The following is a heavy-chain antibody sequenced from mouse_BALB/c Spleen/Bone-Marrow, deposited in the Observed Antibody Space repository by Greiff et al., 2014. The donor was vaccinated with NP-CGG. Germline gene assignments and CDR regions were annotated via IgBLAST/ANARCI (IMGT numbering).Heavy chain of an antibody. CDR3: AREKYGNYYAMDY. CDR2: IWGDGTT. D-gene: IGHD2-10*02. J-gene: IGHJ4*01. V-gene: IGHV2-6-7*01. Sequence: VKLVESGPGLVAPSQSLSITCTVSGFSLTGFGINWIRQPPGKGLEWLGMIWGDGTTDYNSALKSRLSIKKDNSKCQVFLKMNSLQAGDTARYYCAREKYGNYYAMDYWGQGTSVTVSS. CDR1: GFSLTGFG.